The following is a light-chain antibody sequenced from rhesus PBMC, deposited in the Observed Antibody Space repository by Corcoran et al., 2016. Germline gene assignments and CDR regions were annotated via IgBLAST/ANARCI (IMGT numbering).Light chain of an antibody. CDR2: GAS. J-gene: IGKJ1*01. CDR3: QQGYNTPWT. V-gene: IGKV3S9*01. Sequence: EIVMTQSPATLSLSPGERATLSCRASQSVSSYVAWYQQKPEQAPRLLISGASSRATGIPERFSGSGSGTDLTLTISSLQPEDFATFYCQQGYNTPWTFGQGTKVEIK. CDR1: QSVSSY.